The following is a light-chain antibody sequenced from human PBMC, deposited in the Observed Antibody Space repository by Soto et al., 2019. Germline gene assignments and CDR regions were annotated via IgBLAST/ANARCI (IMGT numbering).Light chain of an antibody. V-gene: IGKV1-39*01. CDR3: QQSYFTPIT. Sequence: DIQMTQSPSSLSASVGDRVTVTCQASQDINKNLNWYQQTSGKAPKLLIYSTSRLGGGVPSRFSGSGSGTDFTLTINSLQPEDFATYYCQQSYFTPITFGQGTRLEIK. J-gene: IGKJ5*01. CDR2: STS. CDR1: QDINKN.